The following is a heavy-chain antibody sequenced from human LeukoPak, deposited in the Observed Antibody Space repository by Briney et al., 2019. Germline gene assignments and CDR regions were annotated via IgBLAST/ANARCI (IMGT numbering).Heavy chain of an antibody. D-gene: IGHD2-21*02. CDR3: ARWGDGKRIDY. CDR1: GFTFSNHG. Sequence: PGRSLRLSCAASGFTFSNHGVHWVRQAPGKGLEWVAVIWYDGSNQYYADSVKGRFTISRDNSKNMVYLQMNSLRAEDTATYYCARWGDGKRIDYWGQGTLVTVSS. CDR2: IWYDGSNQ. J-gene: IGHJ4*02. V-gene: IGHV3-33*01.